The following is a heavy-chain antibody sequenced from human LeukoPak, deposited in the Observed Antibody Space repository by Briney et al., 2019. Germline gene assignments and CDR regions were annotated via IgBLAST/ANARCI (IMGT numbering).Heavy chain of an antibody. J-gene: IGHJ4*02. D-gene: IGHD5-18*01. CDR2: ITWEGGNT. CDR3: AKDRGGYRYSSYYFDY. Sequence: PGGSLRLSCAASGFTFSSYAMSWVRQGPGKCLEWVSLITWEGGNTYYADSVKGRFTISRDNSKNSLYLQMNSLRAEDTALYYCAKDRGGYRYSSYYFDYWGQGTLVTVSS. V-gene: IGHV3-43D*03. CDR1: GFTFSSYA.